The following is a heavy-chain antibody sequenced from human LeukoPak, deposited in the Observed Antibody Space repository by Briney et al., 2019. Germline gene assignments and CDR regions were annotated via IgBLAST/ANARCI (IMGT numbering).Heavy chain of an antibody. CDR1: GGSISSYY. J-gene: IGHJ5*02. CDR2: IYYSGST. V-gene: IGHV4-59*01. CDR3: ARDQVGATAGDNWFDP. D-gene: IGHD1-26*01. Sequence: PSETLSLTCTVSGGSISSYYWSWIRQPPGKGLEWIGYIYYSGSTNYNPSLKSRVTISVDTSKNQFSLKLSSVTAADTAVYYCARDQVGATAGDNWFDPWGQGTLVTVSS.